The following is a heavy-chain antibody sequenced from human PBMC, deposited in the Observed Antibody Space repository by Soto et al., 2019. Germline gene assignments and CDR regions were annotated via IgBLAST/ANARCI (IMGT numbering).Heavy chain of an antibody. CDR2: TYYRSKWYN. V-gene: IGHV6-1*01. D-gene: IGHD3-10*01. CDR1: GDSVSSNSAA. J-gene: IGHJ6*02. Sequence: SQTLSLTCAISGDSVSSNSAAWNWIRQAPSRGLEWLGRTYYRSKWYNDYAVSVKSRITINPDTSKNQFSLQLNSVTPEDTAMYYCAREGGFYYGPGSGLNVWGQGTTVTVSS. CDR3: AREGGFYYGPGSGLNV.